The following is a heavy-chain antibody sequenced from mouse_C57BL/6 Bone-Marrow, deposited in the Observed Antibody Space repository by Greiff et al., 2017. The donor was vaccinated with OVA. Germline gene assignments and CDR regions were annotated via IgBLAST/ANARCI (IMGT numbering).Heavy chain of an antibody. CDR1: GFTFSDFY. J-gene: IGHJ1*03. V-gene: IGHV7-1*01. CDR3: ARDDYYWYFDV. Sequence: EVKVEESGGGLVQSGRSLRLSCATSGFTFSDFYMEWVRQAPGKGLEWIAASRNKANDYTTEYSASVKGRFIVSRDTSHSILYLQMNALRAEDTAIYYCARDDYYWYFDVWGTGTTVTVSS. CDR2: SRNKANDYTT.